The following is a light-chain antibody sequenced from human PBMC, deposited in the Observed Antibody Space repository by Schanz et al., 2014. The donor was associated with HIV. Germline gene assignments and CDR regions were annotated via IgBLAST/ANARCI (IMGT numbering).Light chain of an antibody. CDR2: EDT. Sequence: QSALTQPPSASGSPGQSVTVSCTGDTKDVGAYKYVSWYQQHPGKAPKLIIYEDTKRPSAVPDRFSGSRSGNTASLTISGLQPDDEAHYYCSSYTSSKTQYVLFGGGTKLTVL. CDR3: SSYTSSKTQYVL. CDR1: TKDVGAYKY. V-gene: IGLV2-8*01. J-gene: IGLJ3*02.